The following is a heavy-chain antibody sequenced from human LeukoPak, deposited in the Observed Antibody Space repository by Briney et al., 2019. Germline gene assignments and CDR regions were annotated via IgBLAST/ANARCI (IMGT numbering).Heavy chain of an antibody. CDR2: ISYDGSNK. CDR1: GFTFSSCG. J-gene: IGHJ4*02. D-gene: IGHD5-24*01. V-gene: IGHV3-30*03. Sequence: GGSLRLSCAASGFTFSSCGMHWVRQAPGKGLEWVAVISYDGSNKYYADSVKGRFTISRDNAKNSLYLQMNSLRAEDTAVYYCARGMVEMADYWGQGTLVTVSS. CDR3: ARGMVEMADY.